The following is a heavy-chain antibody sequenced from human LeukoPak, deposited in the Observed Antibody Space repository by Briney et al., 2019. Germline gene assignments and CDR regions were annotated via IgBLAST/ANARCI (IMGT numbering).Heavy chain of an antibody. CDR2: IYSGGST. Sequence: GGSLRLSCAASGFTVSSNYMNWVRQAPGKGLEWVSVIYSGGSTYYADSVKGRFTISRDNSKHTLYLQMNSLRAEDTAVYYCAREAVTRNYFDYWGQGTLVTVSS. CDR3: AREAVTRNYFDY. V-gene: IGHV3-53*01. J-gene: IGHJ4*02. D-gene: IGHD4-17*01. CDR1: GFTVSSNY.